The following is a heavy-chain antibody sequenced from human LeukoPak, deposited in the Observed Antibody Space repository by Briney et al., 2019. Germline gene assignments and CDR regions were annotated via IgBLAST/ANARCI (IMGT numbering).Heavy chain of an antibody. CDR2: ISGSGGST. Sequence: PGGSLRLSCAASGFTFSSYAMSWVRQAPGKGLEWVSAISGSGGSTYYADSVKGRFTISRDNSKNTLYLQMNSLRAEDTAVYYCAKDWDYSSPEARAWYFDLWGRGTLVTVSS. CDR3: AKDWDYSSPEARAWYFDL. J-gene: IGHJ2*01. CDR1: GFTFSSYA. D-gene: IGHD6-13*01. V-gene: IGHV3-23*01.